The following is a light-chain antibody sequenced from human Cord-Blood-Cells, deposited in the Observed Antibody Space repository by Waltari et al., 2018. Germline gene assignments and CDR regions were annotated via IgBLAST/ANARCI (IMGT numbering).Light chain of an antibody. Sequence: AIRMTQSPSSFSASXXDRVTXTCRASQGINSYLAWYQQKPGKAPKLLIYAASTLQSGVPSRFSGSGSGTDFTLTISCLQSEDFATYYCQQYYSYPITFGQGTRLEIK. J-gene: IGKJ5*01. CDR1: QGINSY. V-gene: IGKV1-8*01. CDR2: AAS. CDR3: QQYYSYPIT.